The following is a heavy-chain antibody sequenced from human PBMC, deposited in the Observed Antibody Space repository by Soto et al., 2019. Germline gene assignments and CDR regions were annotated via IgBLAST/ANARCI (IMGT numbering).Heavy chain of an antibody. Sequence: QVQLQESGPGLVKPSETLSRTCTVSGGSISSYYWSWIRQHPGKGLEWIGYIYYSGSTNYNPSLKSRVTISVDTSKNQFSLKLSSVTAADTAVYYCARGSYCSGGSCYSFDYWGQGTLVTVSS. D-gene: IGHD2-15*01. CDR1: GGSISSYY. V-gene: IGHV4-59*01. CDR3: ARGSYCSGGSCYSFDY. J-gene: IGHJ4*02. CDR2: IYYSGST.